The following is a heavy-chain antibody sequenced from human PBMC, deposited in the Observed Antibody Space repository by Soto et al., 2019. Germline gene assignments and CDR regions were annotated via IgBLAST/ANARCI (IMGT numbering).Heavy chain of an antibody. CDR2: ISASNGNT. CDR1: GYTFTNYG. D-gene: IGHD4-17*01. CDR3: ARSQSGDYEGCGY. V-gene: IGHV1-18*01. J-gene: IGHJ4*02. Sequence: QVQLVQSGAEVKKPGASVKVSCKASGYTFTNYGINWVRQAPGQGLEWMGWISASNGNTNYAQRVQGRVIMTTDTSTSTAYMEQRSLRSDDTAVYYCARSQSGDYEGCGYWGQGTLVTVSS.